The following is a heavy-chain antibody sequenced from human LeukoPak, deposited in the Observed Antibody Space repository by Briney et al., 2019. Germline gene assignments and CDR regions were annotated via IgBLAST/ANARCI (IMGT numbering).Heavy chain of an antibody. D-gene: IGHD1-26*01. V-gene: IGHV5-51*01. Sequence: GESLKISCKGSGYSFTSYWIGWVRQMPGKGLDWMGIIYPGDSDTRYSPFFQGQVTISADKSIRTAYLQWSSLKASDTAMYYCARQGGSYDAAYYFDYWGQGTLVTVSS. CDR3: ARQGGSYDAAYYFDY. CDR1: GYSFTSYW. J-gene: IGHJ4*02. CDR2: IYPGDSDT.